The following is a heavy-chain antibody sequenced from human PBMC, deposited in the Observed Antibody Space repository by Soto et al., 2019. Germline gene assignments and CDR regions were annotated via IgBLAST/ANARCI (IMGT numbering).Heavy chain of an antibody. CDR3: AKAPTLSGDY. CDR2: ISYDGSNK. V-gene: IGHV3-30*18. Sequence: QVQLVESGGGVVQPGRSLRLSCAASGFTFSSYGMHWVRQAPGKGLEWVAVISYDGSNKYYADSVKGRFTISRDNSNNTLYLQMNSLRAEDTAVYYCAKAPTLSGDYWGQGTLVTVSS. J-gene: IGHJ4*02. D-gene: IGHD1-1*01. CDR1: GFTFSSYG.